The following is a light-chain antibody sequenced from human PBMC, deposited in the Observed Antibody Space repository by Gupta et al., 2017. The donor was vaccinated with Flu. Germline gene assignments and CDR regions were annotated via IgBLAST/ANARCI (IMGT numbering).Light chain of an antibody. Sequence: QSVLTQPHSVSAAPRQRVTISCSGSTSNIGNNAVNWYQQLPGKSPKLLIYYDDLRPSGVAARFSGSKSATSASLAISGLQAEDEADYYCSTCDDSLDLLVFGGGTKLTVL. CDR3: STCDDSLDLLV. CDR2: YDD. V-gene: IGLV1-36*01. J-gene: IGLJ2*01. CDR1: TSNIGNNA.